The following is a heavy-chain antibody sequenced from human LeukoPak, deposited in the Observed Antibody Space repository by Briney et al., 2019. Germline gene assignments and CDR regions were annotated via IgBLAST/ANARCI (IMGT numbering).Heavy chain of an antibody. CDR1: GGSISSGGYY. Sequence: PSQTLSLTRTVSGGSISSGGYYWSWLRQHPGKGLEWIGYIYYSGSTYYNPSLKSRATISLDTSKNQFPLKLSSVTAADTAVYYCARDSSRGDWFDPWGQGTLVTVSS. J-gene: IGHJ5*02. CDR2: IYYSGST. CDR3: ARDSSRGDWFDP. V-gene: IGHV4-31*03. D-gene: IGHD6-13*01.